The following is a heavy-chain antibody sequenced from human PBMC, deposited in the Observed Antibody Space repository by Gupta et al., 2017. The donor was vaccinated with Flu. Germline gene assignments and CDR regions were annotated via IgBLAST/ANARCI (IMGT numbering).Heavy chain of an antibody. Sequence: QVQLQESGPGLVKPSQTLSLTCTVSGASIDRGPYYWTWIRQPAGEALEWIGRIYTAGQTYYNPSLENRVTISLDTSKNQFSLRLTSMTASDTALYYWARDRGSGYFRNLLDPWGQGTLVTVSS. J-gene: IGHJ5*02. CDR3: ARDRGSGYFRNLLDP. CDR1: GASIDRGPYY. CDR2: IYTAGQT. V-gene: IGHV4-61*02. D-gene: IGHD3-22*01.